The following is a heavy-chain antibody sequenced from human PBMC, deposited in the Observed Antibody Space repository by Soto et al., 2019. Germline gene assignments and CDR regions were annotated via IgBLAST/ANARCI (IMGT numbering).Heavy chain of an antibody. V-gene: IGHV3-23*01. D-gene: IGHD3-9*01. CDR2: ISGSGGST. Sequence: GGSLRLSCAASGFTFSSYAISWVRQAPGKGLEWVSAISGSGGSTYYADSVKGRFTISRDNSKNTLYLQMNSLRAEDTAVYYCAKPHHVLRYFDWLLGPAFDIWGQGTMVTVSS. CDR1: GFTFSSYA. CDR3: AKPHHVLRYFDWLLGPAFDI. J-gene: IGHJ3*02.